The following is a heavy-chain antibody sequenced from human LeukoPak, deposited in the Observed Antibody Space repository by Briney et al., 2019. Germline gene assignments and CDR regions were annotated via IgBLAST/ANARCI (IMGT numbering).Heavy chain of an antibody. V-gene: IGHV3-74*01. D-gene: IGHD4-17*01. Sequence: GGSLRLSCAASGFTFSSYWMHWVRQAPGKGLVWVSRINSDGSSTSYADSVKGRFTTSRDNAKNTLYLQMNSLRAEDTAVYYCAGGKATVKDYWCQGTLVTVSS. CDR3: AGGKATVKDY. CDR1: GFTFSSYW. CDR2: INSDGSST. J-gene: IGHJ4*02.